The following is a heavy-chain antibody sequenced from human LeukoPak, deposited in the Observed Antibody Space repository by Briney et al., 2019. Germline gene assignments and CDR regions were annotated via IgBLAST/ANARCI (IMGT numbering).Heavy chain of an antibody. CDR3: ARDYSGSYSNYYGMDV. V-gene: IGHV4-30-4*01. J-gene: IGHJ6*02. CDR1: GGSISSGDYY. Sequence: SQTLSLTCTVSGGSISSGDYYWSWIRQPPGKGLEWIGYIYYSGSTYYNPSLKSRVTISVDTSKNQFSLKPSSVTAADTAVYYCARDYSGSYSNYYGMDVWGQGTTVTVSS. CDR2: IYYSGST. D-gene: IGHD1-26*01.